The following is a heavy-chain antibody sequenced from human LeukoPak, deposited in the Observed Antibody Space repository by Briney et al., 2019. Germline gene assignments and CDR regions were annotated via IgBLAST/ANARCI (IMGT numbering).Heavy chain of an antibody. CDR2: IYRSGTT. Sequence: PSGTLSLTCAVSGGSISSTNWWSWVRQPPGKGLEWIGEIYRSGTTNYKPSLKSRVTISVDTSQNQFSLKVNSVTAADTAVYYCARGDCSSTICYSPMDVWGKGTTVTVSS. V-gene: IGHV4-4*02. CDR3: ARGDCSSTICYSPMDV. D-gene: IGHD2-2*01. CDR1: GGSISSTNW. J-gene: IGHJ6*03.